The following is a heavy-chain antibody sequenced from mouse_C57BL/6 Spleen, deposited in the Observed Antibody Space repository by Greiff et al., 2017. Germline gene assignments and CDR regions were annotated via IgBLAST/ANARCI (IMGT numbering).Heavy chain of an antibody. CDR1: GYSITSGYY. D-gene: IGHD1-1*01. V-gene: IGHV3-6*01. Sequence: EVKLMESGPGLVKPSQSLSLTCSVTGYSITSGYYWNWIRQFPGNKLEWMGYISYDGSNNYNPSLKNRISITRDTSKNQFFLKLNSVTTEDTATYYCARADRYPPDYWGQGTTLTVSS. J-gene: IGHJ2*01. CDR3: ARADRYPPDY. CDR2: ISYDGSN.